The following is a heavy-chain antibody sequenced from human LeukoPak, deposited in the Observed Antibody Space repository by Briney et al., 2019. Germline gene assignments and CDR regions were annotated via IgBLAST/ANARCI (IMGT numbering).Heavy chain of an antibody. D-gene: IGHD3-16*02. CDR2: ISYDGSNK. J-gene: IGHJ4*02. CDR3: ACFLDDYVWGSYPHDY. CDR1: GFTFSSYG. Sequence: GGSLRLSCAASGFTFSSYGMHWVRQAPGKGLEWVAVISYDGSNKYYADSVKGRFTISRDNAKNSLYLQMNSLRAEDTAVYYCACFLDDYVWGSYPHDYWGQGTLVTVSS. V-gene: IGHV3-30*03.